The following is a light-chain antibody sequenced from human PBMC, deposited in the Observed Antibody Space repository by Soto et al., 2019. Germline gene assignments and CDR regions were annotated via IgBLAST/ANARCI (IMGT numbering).Light chain of an antibody. Sequence: EIVLTQSPGTLSLSPGERVTLSCRASQSFSSTYLAWYQQKPGQAPRLLIYGASSRATGIPDRFSGSGSGTDFTLTISRLEPEDSAVYYCQQYGRSPYTFGPGTKLEIK. CDR2: GAS. CDR3: QQYGRSPYT. V-gene: IGKV3-20*01. CDR1: QSFSSTY. J-gene: IGKJ2*01.